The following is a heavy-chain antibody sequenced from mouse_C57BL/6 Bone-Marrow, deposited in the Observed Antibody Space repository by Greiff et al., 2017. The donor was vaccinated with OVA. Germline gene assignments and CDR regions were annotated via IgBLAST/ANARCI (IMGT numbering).Heavy chain of an antibody. J-gene: IGHJ3*01. CDR3: ARSRNWDAWFAY. D-gene: IGHD4-1*01. CDR2: INPSSGYT. V-gene: IGHV1-4*01. Sequence: VQLQQSGAELARPGASVKMSCKASGYTFTSYTMHWVKQRPGQGLEWIGYINPSSGYTKYNQKFKDKATLTADKSSSTAYMQLSSLTSEDSAVYYCARSRNWDAWFAYWGQGTLVTVSA. CDR1: GYTFTSYT.